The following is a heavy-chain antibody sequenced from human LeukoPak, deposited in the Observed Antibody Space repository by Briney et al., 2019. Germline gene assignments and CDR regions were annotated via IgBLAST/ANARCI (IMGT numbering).Heavy chain of an antibody. V-gene: IGHV4-31*03. D-gene: IGHD3-10*01. CDR3: ARSYGSGSYDYYYYGMDV. J-gene: IGHJ6*02. Sequence: SETLSLTCTVSGGSISSGGYYWSWSRQHPGKGLEWIGYIYYSGSTYYNPSLKSRVTISVDTSKNQFSLKLSSVTAADTAVYYCARSYGSGSYDYYYYGMDVWGQGTTVTASS. CDR1: GGSISSGGYY. CDR2: IYYSGST.